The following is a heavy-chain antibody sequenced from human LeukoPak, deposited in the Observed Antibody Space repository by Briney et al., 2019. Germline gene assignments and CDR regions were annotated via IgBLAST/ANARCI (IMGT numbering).Heavy chain of an antibody. V-gene: IGHV3-48*03. J-gene: IGHJ4*02. D-gene: IGHD5-24*01. CDR2: IGDTGRTI. CDR1: GFTFSSFE. Sequence: GGSLRLSCAASGFTFSSFEMNWVRQAPGKGLGWVSYIGDTGRTIYYTDSVKGRFTTSRDNAKNSLYLQMNSLRAEDTAVYYCARGSTRDGYNCWGQGTLVTVSS. CDR3: ARGSTRDGYNC.